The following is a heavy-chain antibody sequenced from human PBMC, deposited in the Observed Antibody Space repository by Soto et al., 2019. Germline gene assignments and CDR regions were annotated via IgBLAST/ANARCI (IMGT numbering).Heavy chain of an antibody. CDR2: IWYDGSNK. CDR3: AREGSDIVATNYYFDY. J-gene: IGHJ4*02. V-gene: IGHV3-33*01. Sequence: QVQLVESGGGVVQPGRSLRLSCAASGFTFSSYGMHWVRQAPGKGLEWVAVIWYDGSNKYYADSVKGRFTISRDNSKNTLYLEMNSLIAEDTAVYYCAREGSDIVATNYYFDYWGQGTLVTVSS. D-gene: IGHD5-12*01. CDR1: GFTFSSYG.